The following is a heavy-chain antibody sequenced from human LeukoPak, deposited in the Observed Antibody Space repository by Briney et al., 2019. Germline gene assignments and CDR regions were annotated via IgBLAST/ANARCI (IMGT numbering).Heavy chain of an antibody. V-gene: IGHV3-7*01. CDR1: GFTFSRYW. D-gene: IGHD4-17*01. CDR3: AKQHYGDLDN. J-gene: IGHJ4*02. CDR2: IKEDGSEK. Sequence: GGSLRLSCAASGFTFSRYWMTWVRQAPGKGLEWVATIKEDGSEKYYVDSVKGRFTISRDNAKNSLYPQMNSLRAEDTALYFCAKQHYGDLDNWGQGTLVTVSS.